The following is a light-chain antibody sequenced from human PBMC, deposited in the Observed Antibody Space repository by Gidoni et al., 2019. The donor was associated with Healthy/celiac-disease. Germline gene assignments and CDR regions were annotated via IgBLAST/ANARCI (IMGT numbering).Light chain of an antibody. J-gene: IGKJ1*01. Sequence: DIQMTQSPSSLSASVGDRVTSTCQASQDISNYLSWYQQKPGKAPKVLIYEASNLEIGVPSRFSGSGSGTDFTFTISSLQPEDVATYYCQQYDNLPRTFGQGTKVEIE. V-gene: IGKV1-33*01. CDR1: QDISNY. CDR3: QQYDNLPRT. CDR2: EAS.